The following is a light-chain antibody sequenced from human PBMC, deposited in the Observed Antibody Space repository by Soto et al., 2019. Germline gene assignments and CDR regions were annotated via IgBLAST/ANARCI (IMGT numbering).Light chain of an antibody. CDR2: AAS. J-gene: IGKJ2*01. CDR3: QQSFTTPPT. V-gene: IGKV1-39*01. CDR1: QSVSSS. Sequence: DIQMTQSPSSLSASVGDRVTITCRASQSVSSSLNWYQQRPGKAPELLIYAASSLQTGVPSRFSVRGSGTDFTLTISSLQPEDFATFYCQQSFTTPPTFGQGTKLEIK.